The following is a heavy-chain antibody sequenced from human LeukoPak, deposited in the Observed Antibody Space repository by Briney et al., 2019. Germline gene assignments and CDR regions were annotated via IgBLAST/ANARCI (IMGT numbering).Heavy chain of an antibody. CDR1: GYTFTSYG. CDR3: ARAVTTFFSYYYYYMDV. CDR2: ISAYNGNT. Sequence: GASVKVSCKASGYTFTSYGISWVRQAPGQGLEWMGWISAYNGNTNYAQKLQGRVTMTTDTSTSTAYMELRSLRSDDTAVYYCARAVTTFFSYYYYYMDVWGKGTTVTVSS. V-gene: IGHV1-18*01. D-gene: IGHD4-17*01. J-gene: IGHJ6*03.